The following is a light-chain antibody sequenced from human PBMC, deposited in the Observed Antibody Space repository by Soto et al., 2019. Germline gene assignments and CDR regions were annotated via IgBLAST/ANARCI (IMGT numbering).Light chain of an antibody. Sequence: NFMLTQPHSVSESPGKTVTISCTRISGSIGRNYVQWYQQRPGSAPTTLIYEDNQRPSGVPDRFSGSIDSSSNSASLTISGLTTEDEADYYCQSYDSSNPVVFGGGTQLTVL. J-gene: IGLJ2*01. CDR1: SGSIGRNY. CDR3: QSYDSSNPVV. V-gene: IGLV6-57*04. CDR2: EDN.